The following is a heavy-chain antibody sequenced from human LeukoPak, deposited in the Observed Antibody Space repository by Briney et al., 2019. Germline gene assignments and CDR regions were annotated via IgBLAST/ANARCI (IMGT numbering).Heavy chain of an antibody. V-gene: IGHV3-53*01. J-gene: IGHJ4*02. Sequence: PGGSLRLSCAASGFTISSTYMSWVRQAPGKGLEWVSIIYAGGNTYYGDSVKGRFTISRDNSKNTVYLQMNSLRADDTALYYCARGYCSSATCYSSLGYWGQGTLVTVSS. CDR1: GFTISSTY. CDR2: IYAGGNT. D-gene: IGHD2-15*01. CDR3: ARGYCSSATCYSSLGY.